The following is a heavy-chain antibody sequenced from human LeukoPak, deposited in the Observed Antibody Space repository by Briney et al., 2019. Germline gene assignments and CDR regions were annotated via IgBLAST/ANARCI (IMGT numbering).Heavy chain of an antibody. CDR2: INHSGST. Sequence: SETLSLTCAVYGGSFSGYYWSWIRQPPGKGLEWIGEINHSGSTNYNPSLKSRVTISVDTSKNQFSLKLSSVTAADTAVYYCAYSTVVTRGYYWGQGTLVTVSS. CDR1: GGSFSGYY. V-gene: IGHV4-34*01. CDR3: AYSTVVTRGYY. D-gene: IGHD4-23*01. J-gene: IGHJ4*02.